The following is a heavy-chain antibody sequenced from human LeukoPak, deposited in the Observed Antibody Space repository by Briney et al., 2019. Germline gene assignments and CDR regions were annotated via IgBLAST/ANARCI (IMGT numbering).Heavy chain of an antibody. V-gene: IGHV1-69*05. D-gene: IGHD5-24*01. Sequence: GSSVKVSCKASGGTFSSYAISWVRQAPGQGLEWMGGIIPIFGTANYAQKFQGRVTITMDESTSTAYMELSSLRSEDTAVYYCATSRAGRRDGYNLIYWGQGTLVTVSS. CDR2: IIPIFGTA. CDR3: ATSRAGRRDGYNLIY. CDR1: GGTFSSYA. J-gene: IGHJ4*02.